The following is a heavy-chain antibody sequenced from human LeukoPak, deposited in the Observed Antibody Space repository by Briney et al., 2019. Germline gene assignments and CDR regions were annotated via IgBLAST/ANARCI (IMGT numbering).Heavy chain of an antibody. D-gene: IGHD6-13*01. CDR1: GFTFSSYE. CDR3: ARDRQLATYYYYYYYMDV. Sequence: GGSLRLSCAASGFTFSSYEMNWVRQAPGKGLEWVANIKQDGSEEYYVDSVKGRFTISRDNAKNSLYLQMNSLRAEDTAVYYCARDRQLATYYYYYYYMDVWGKGTTVTVSS. CDR2: IKQDGSEE. J-gene: IGHJ6*03. V-gene: IGHV3-7*01.